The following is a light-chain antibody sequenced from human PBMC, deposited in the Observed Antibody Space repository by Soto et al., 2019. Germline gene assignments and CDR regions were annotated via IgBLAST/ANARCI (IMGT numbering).Light chain of an antibody. V-gene: IGKV1-9*01. CDR3: QQLNSYPRT. Sequence: IQLTQSPSSLSASVGDRVTITCRARQGIRSYLAWYQQKPGQAPKLLIYAASTLQSGVPSRFSGSGSGTDFTLTISSLQPEDFETYYCQQLNSYPRTFGQGTKVEIK. CDR1: QGIRSY. CDR2: AAS. J-gene: IGKJ1*01.